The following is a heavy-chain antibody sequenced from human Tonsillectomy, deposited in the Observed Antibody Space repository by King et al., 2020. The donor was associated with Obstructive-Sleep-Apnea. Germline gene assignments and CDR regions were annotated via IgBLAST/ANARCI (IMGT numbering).Heavy chain of an antibody. D-gene: IGHD6-19*01. V-gene: IGHV4-31*03. J-gene: IGHJ4*02. Sequence: VQLQESGPGLVKPSQTLSLTCTVSGDSIRSGGYYWSWVRQHPGKGLEWIGYIDYSGSTYYNPSLKSRVTLSVDSSKNQFSLKLSSVTAADTALYYCARSYSSGWHDYWGQGALVTVSS. CDR3: ARSYSSGWHDY. CDR2: IDYSGST. CDR1: GDSIRSGGYY.